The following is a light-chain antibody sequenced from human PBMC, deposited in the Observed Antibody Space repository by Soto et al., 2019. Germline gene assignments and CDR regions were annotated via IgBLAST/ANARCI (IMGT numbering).Light chain of an antibody. J-gene: IGLJ3*02. V-gene: IGLV2-8*01. CDR1: SSDVGGYNY. Sequence: QSALTQPPSASGSPGQSVTISCTGTSSDVGGYNYVSWYQQHPSKAPKLMIYEVSKRPSGVPDRFSGSKSGNTASLTVSGLQAEDEADYYCSSYAGSNLWVFGGGTKLTVL. CDR3: SSYAGSNLWV. CDR2: EVS.